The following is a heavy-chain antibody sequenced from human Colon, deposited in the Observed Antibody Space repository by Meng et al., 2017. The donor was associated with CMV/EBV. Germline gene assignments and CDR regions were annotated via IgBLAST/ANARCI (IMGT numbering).Heavy chain of an antibody. Sequence: SETLSLTCTVSGGSVSSVSYYWSWIRQPPGKGLEWIGYIYYSGSTNYNPSLKSRVTISVDTSKNQFSLKLSSVTAADTAVYYCARGDFWSGYSDAFDIWGQGTMVTVSS. V-gene: IGHV4-61*01. CDR1: GGSVSSVSYY. D-gene: IGHD3-3*01. CDR2: IYYSGST. J-gene: IGHJ3*02. CDR3: ARGDFWSGYSDAFDI.